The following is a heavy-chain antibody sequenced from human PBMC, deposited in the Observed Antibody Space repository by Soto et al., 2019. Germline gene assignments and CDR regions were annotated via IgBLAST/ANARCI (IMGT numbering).Heavy chain of an antibody. D-gene: IGHD1-26*01. Sequence: QVQLVESGGGGVQPGRYLRLSCAASGFTFSGLGLHWVRQAPGKGLEWVAVIRYDGSNIYYADAVKGRFTISRDNSKDPLYLQMNSLRADDTAVYYCARDGVGHTTFFGYFDYWGQGTLVTVSS. V-gene: IGHV3-33*01. CDR2: IRYDGSNI. CDR1: GFTFSGLG. J-gene: IGHJ4*02. CDR3: ARDGVGHTTFFGYFDY.